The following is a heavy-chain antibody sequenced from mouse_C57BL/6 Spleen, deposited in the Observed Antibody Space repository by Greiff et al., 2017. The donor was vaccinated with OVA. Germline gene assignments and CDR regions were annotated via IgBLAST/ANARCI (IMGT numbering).Heavy chain of an antibody. J-gene: IGHJ3*01. D-gene: IGHD2-4*01. CDR2: ISYSGST. V-gene: IGHV3-1*01. Sequence: ESGPGMVKPSQSLSLTCTVTGYSITSGYDWHWIRHFPGNKLEWMGYISYSGSTNYNPSLKSRISITHDTSKNHFFLKLNSVTTEDTATYYCAREDYDQAWFAHWGQKTLVTVSA. CDR3: AREDYDQAWFAH. CDR1: GYSITSGYD.